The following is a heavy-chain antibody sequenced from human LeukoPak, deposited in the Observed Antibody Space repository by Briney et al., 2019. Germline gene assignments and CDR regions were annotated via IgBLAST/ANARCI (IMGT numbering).Heavy chain of an antibody. J-gene: IGHJ4*02. D-gene: IGHD4-17*01. CDR2: INHSGST. CDR1: VGSFSGYY. CDR3: GGLKVTTRPRVLLEY. Sequence: SETLSLTCAAYVGSFSGYYWSWIRQPPGKGLEWIGEINHSGSTNYNPSLKSRVTISVDTSKNQFSLKLSSVTAADTAVYYCGGLKVTTRPRVLLEYWGQGTLVTVSS. V-gene: IGHV4-34*01.